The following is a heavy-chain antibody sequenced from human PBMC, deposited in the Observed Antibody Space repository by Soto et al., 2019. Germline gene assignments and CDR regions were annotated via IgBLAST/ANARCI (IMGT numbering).Heavy chain of an antibody. J-gene: IGHJ4*02. V-gene: IGHV4-31*11. D-gene: IGHD3-3*01. CDR1: GGSISSGGYY. CDR2: IYYSGST. CDR3: ARGRDFWSGYPYYFDY. Sequence: SETLSLTCAVYGGSISSGGYYWSWIRQHPGKGLEWIGYIYYSGSTYYNPSLKSRVTISVDTSKNQFSLKLSSVTAADTAVYYCARGRDFWSGYPYYFDYWGQGTLVTVSS.